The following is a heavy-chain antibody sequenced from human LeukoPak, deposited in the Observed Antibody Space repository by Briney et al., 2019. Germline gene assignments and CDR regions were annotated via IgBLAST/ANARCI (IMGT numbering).Heavy chain of an antibody. V-gene: IGHV3-21*01. CDR1: GFTFSSYS. CDR2: ISSSSSYI. CDR3: ARDEYSGYEKDFDY. D-gene: IGHD5-12*01. J-gene: IGHJ4*02. Sequence: PGGSLRLSCAASGFTFSSYSMNWVRQAPGKGLEWVSSISSSSSYIYYADSVKGRFTISRDNAKNSLYLQMDSLRAEDTAVYYCARDEYSGYEKDFDYWGQGTLVTVSS.